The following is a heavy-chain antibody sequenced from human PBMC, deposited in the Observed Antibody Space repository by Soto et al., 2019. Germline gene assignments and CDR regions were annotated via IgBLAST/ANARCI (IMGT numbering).Heavy chain of an antibody. V-gene: IGHV3-30*04. J-gene: IGHJ4*02. CDR1: GFTFSSYS. D-gene: IGHD3-16*01. CDR3: AGGGGSLNPGFDL. Sequence: GGSLRLSCAASGFTFSSYSLHWVRQAPGPGLEWVAVISSDGSTTYYADSVKGQYTVSRDNSSNTQYLQLTTLRTDDTPVYYGAGGGGSLNPGFDLWGQGTLVTVS. CDR2: ISSDGSTT.